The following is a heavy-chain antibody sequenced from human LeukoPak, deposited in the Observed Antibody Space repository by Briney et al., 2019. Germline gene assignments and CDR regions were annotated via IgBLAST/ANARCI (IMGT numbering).Heavy chain of an antibody. CDR3: AKDGASGWFGEGYFDY. Sequence: GGSLRLSCAASGFTFSSYGMHWVRQAPGKGLEWVAFIRYGGSNKYYADSVKGRFTISRDNSKNTLYLQMNSLRAEDTAVYYCAKDGASGWFGEGYFDYWGQGTLVTVSS. J-gene: IGHJ4*02. D-gene: IGHD3-10*01. V-gene: IGHV3-30*02. CDR1: GFTFSSYG. CDR2: IRYGGSNK.